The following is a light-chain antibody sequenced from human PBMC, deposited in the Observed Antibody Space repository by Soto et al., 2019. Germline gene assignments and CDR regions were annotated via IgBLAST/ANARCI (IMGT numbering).Light chain of an antibody. Sequence: EIVLTQSPGTLSLSPGERATLSCRASQSITSGYLAWYQQKPGQAPRPLIYGASRRASGIPGRFSGSGSGTDFTLTISRLEPEDFAVYYCQHYGTSPTWTFGQGTKVEVK. V-gene: IGKV3-20*01. J-gene: IGKJ1*01. CDR2: GAS. CDR3: QHYGTSPTWT. CDR1: QSITSGY.